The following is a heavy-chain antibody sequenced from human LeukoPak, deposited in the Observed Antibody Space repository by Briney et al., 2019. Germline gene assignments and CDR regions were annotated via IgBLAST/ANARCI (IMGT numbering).Heavy chain of an antibody. CDR3: ARADRLDGGPYLIGP. Sequence: ASVKVSCKTSGYTFTDYYLHWVRQAPGQGLEWMGWINPNSGGTSSAQKSQGRVTMTRDTSITTVYMEVTWLTSDDTAIYYCARADRLDGGPYLIGPWGQGTLVTVSS. J-gene: IGHJ5*02. CDR1: GYTFTDYY. D-gene: IGHD2-21*01. CDR2: INPNSGGT. V-gene: IGHV1-2*02.